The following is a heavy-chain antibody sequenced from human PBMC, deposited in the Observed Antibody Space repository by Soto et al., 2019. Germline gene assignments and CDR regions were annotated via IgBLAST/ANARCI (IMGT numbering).Heavy chain of an antibody. J-gene: IGHJ6*02. CDR2: IPQDGVDG. V-gene: IGHV3-7*03. CDR1: GFTFSMYS. D-gene: IGHD2-21*02. CDR3: ARDHLILPAHDFFYGSDV. Sequence: GGSLRLSCEVSGFTFSMYSMSWVRQSPGKGLEWVAKIPQDGVDGHYADSVKGRFIISRDNDKNSLHLQLNNLRAEDTAVYYCARDHLILPAHDFFYGSDVWGRGATVTVS.